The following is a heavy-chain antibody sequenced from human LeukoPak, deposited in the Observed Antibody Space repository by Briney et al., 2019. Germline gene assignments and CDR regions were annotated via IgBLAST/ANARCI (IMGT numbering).Heavy chain of an antibody. CDR3: ARGRGAQYYYDSSGYFY. CDR2: INHSGST. V-gene: IGHV4-30-2*01. D-gene: IGHD3-22*01. J-gene: IGHJ4*02. Sequence: PSQTLSLTCTVSGGSISSGGYYRSWIRQPPGKGLEWIGEINHSGSTNYNPSLKSRVTISVDTSKNQFSLKLSSVTAADTAVYYCARGRGAQYYYDSSGYFYWGQGTLVTVSS. CDR1: GGSISSGGYY.